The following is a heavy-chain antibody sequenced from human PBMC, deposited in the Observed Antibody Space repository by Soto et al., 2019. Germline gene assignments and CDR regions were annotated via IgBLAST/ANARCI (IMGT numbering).Heavy chain of an antibody. D-gene: IGHD3-3*02. V-gene: IGHV4-39*01. Sequence: SEPLSLTCTVSGSYINSSGDYWGWIRQPPGKGLEWIGSMFYGVSTYYNPSLKSRVTVSVDTSKNQFSLNLRSVTAADTAVYYCARLPSRHLVDYWGQGTLVPGFS. CDR3: ARLPSRHLVDY. CDR1: GSYINSSGDY. J-gene: IGHJ4*02. CDR2: MFYGVST.